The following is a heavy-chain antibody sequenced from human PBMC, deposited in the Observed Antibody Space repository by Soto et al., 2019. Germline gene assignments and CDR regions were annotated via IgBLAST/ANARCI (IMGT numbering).Heavy chain of an antibody. CDR1: GGSFSGYS. J-gene: IGHJ4*02. CDR2: IPHSGST. V-gene: IGHV4-34*01. D-gene: IGHD2-8*02. CDR3: ARDKITGPFDY. Sequence: PSETLSLTCAVYGGSFSGYSWTATRQPPGTGLEWIGEIPHSGSTNYSPSLKSRVTISVDTSKNQFSLRLNSVTAADTAVYYCARDKITGPFDYWGQGTLVTVSS.